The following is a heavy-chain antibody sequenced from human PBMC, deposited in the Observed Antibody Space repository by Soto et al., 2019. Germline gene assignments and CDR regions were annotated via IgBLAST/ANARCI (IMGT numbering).Heavy chain of an antibody. D-gene: IGHD1-1*01. J-gene: IGHJ6*03. CDR2: MKPNCGNT. Sequence: QVQLVQSGAEVKKPGAAVKVSCKASGYTFTSYDINWVRQATGQGLEWMGWMKPNCGNTGDAQKFPGRVTMTRTTSISTAYLELDNLRSEDTAVYYCARGGQRYYYYYMDVWGKGTTVTVSS. CDR1: GYTFTSYD. CDR3: ARGGQRYYYYYMDV. V-gene: IGHV1-8*01.